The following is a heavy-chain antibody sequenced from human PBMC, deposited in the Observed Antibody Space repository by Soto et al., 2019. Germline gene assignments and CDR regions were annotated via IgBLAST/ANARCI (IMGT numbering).Heavy chain of an antibody. CDR2: INPNSGAT. V-gene: IGHV1-2*02. CDR1: GYTFTGYY. D-gene: IGHD3-10*01. CDR3: ARVGMNWFDP. Sequence: QVQLVQSGAEVKKPGASVKVSCKASGYTFTGYYMHWVRQAPGQGLEWMGWINPNSGATNYAQKFQGRVTMTRDTSSSTGYMELSSLRSDYTAVYYCARVGMNWFDPWGQGTLVTVSS. J-gene: IGHJ5*02.